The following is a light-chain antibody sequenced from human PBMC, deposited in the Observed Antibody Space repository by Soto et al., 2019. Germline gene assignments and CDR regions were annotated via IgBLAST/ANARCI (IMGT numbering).Light chain of an antibody. Sequence: IQRTQSPSTLSAAVGDSVTITCRASQNIRNLLAWYQQKPGKAPKPLIYDASTLKTGVPSRFSGSGSGSEFNFTITGLQPDDFATYFCQQYNTYSTFGQGTRLAIK. V-gene: IGKV1-5*01. CDR2: DAS. J-gene: IGKJ5*01. CDR1: QNIRNL. CDR3: QQYNTYST.